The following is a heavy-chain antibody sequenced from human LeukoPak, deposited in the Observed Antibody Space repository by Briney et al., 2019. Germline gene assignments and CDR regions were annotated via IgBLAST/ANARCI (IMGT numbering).Heavy chain of an antibody. J-gene: IGHJ4*02. V-gene: IGHV2-70*11. CDR3: ARMYYYDSSGYYYNFDY. CDR2: IDWDDDK. CDR1: GFSLSTSGMC. D-gene: IGHD3-22*01. Sequence: SGPALVKPTQTLTLTCTFSGFSLSTSGMCVSWIRQPPGKALEWRARIDWDDDKYYSTSLKTRLTISKDTSKNQVVLTMTNMDPVDTATYYCARMYYYDSSGYYYNFDYWGQGTLVTVSS.